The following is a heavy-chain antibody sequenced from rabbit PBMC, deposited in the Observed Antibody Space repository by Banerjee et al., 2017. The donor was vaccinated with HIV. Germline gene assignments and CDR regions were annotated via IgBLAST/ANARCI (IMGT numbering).Heavy chain of an antibody. CDR2: IYAGSSGST. Sequence: QEQLEESGGDLVKPEGSLTLTCTASGFTISSSYWICWVRQAPGKGLEWIGCIYAGSSGSTYYASWAKGRFTISKTSSTTVTLQMTSLTAADTATYFCARGPYIRSGAGFPWYYFDLWGPGTLVTVS. V-gene: IGHV1S45*01. CDR3: ARGPYIRSGAGFPWYYFDL. D-gene: IGHD1-1*01. CDR1: GFTISSSYW. J-gene: IGHJ4*01.